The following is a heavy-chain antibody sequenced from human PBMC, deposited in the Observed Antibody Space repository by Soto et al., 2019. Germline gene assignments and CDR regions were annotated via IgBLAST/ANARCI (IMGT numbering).Heavy chain of an antibody. CDR2: ISGTGGST. D-gene: IGHD3-16*01. V-gene: IGHV3-23*01. CDR3: AKCLNCLREVGSMGYYYYGMDV. Sequence: EVQLLESGGGLVQPGGSLRLSCAVSGFTFSSYAMNWVRQAPGKGLEWVSAISGTGGSTYYADSVKGRFTISRDNSKNTLYLQMNSLRAEDTAIYDCAKCLNCLREVGSMGYYYYGMDVWGQGTTVIVSS. CDR1: GFTFSSYA. J-gene: IGHJ6*02.